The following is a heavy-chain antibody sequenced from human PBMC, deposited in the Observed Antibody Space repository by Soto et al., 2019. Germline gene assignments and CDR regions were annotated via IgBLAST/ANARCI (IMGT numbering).Heavy chain of an antibody. J-gene: IGHJ6*02. V-gene: IGHV1-69*01. CDR2: IIPIFGTA. Sequence: QVQLVQSGAEVKKPGSSVKVSCKASGGTFSSYAISWVRQAPGQGLEWMGGIIPIFGTANYAQKFQGRVTITADESTSTAYMELSSLRSEDTAVYYCARDYYDSSGTLYYYYYGMDVWGQGTTVTVSS. CDR1: GGTFSSYA. D-gene: IGHD3-22*01. CDR3: ARDYYDSSGTLYYYYYGMDV.